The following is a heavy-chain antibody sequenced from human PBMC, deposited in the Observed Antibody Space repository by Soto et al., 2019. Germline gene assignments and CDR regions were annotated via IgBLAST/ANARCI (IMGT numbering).Heavy chain of an antibody. Sequence: GGSLRLSCAASGFTFSSYWMHWVRQAPGKGLVWVSRINSDGSSTSYADSVKGRFTISRDNAKNTLYLQMNSLRAEDTAVYYCAREWETAMGIDYWGQGTLVTVSS. CDR3: AREWETAMGIDY. V-gene: IGHV3-74*01. CDR2: INSDGSST. J-gene: IGHJ4*02. D-gene: IGHD5-18*01. CDR1: GFTFSSYW.